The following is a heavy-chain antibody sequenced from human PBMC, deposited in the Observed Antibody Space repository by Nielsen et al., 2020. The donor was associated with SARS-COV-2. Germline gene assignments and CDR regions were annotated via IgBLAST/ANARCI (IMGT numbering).Heavy chain of an antibody. CDR3: ARGFAAPYSSSWYKRYFQH. D-gene: IGHD6-13*01. J-gene: IGHJ1*01. Sequence: PGKGLEWIGEINHSGSTNYNPSLKSRVTISVDTSKNQFSLKLSSVTAADTAVYYCARGFAAPYSSSWYKRYFQHWGQGTLVTVSS. CDR2: INHSGST. V-gene: IGHV4-34*01.